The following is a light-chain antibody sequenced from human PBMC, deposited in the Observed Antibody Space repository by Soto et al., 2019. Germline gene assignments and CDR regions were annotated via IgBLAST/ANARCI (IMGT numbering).Light chain of an antibody. V-gene: IGKV2-28*01. CDR2: LGS. CDR1: QSLLHSSGNTH. Sequence: DIVMTQSPPSLPVTPGEPASISCRSSQSLLHSSGNTHLNWFLQKPGQSPQLLIYLGSNRASGVPDRFSASGSGTDFTLKISRVETEDVGVYYCMQALQTPLTFGGGTKVEI. J-gene: IGKJ4*01. CDR3: MQALQTPLT.